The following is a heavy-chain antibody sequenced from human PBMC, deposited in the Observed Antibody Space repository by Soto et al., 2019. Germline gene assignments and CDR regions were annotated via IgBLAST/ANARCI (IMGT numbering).Heavy chain of an antibody. D-gene: IGHD3-16*02. CDR1: GFTFSSYE. J-gene: IGHJ6*02. Sequence: GGSLRLSCAASGFTFSSYEMNWVRQAPGKGLEWVSYISSSGSTIYYADSVKGRFTISRDNAKNSLYLQMNSLRAEDTAVYYCARDLHRFRWLPNVHYGMDVWGQGTTVTVSS. CDR2: ISSSGSTI. CDR3: ARDLHRFRWLPNVHYGMDV. V-gene: IGHV3-48*03.